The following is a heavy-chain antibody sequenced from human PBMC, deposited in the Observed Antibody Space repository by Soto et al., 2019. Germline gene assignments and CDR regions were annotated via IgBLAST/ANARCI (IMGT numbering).Heavy chain of an antibody. D-gene: IGHD3-22*01. V-gene: IGHV1-18*01. Sequence: QIQLVQSGAEVKKPGASVKVSCQPSGYTFTSYGISWVRQAPGHGLEWMGWISAYNGNTKYAQKFQGTVTMTTDTPTTTAYMELRSLRSDDTAVYYCARDNYERSGYFDYWGQGTLLTVSS. CDR2: ISAYNGNT. CDR1: GYTFTSYG. J-gene: IGHJ4*02. CDR3: ARDNYERSGYFDY.